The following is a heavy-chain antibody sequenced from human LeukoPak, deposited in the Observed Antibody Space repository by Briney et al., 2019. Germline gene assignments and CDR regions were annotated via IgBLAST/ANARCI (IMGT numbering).Heavy chain of an antibody. D-gene: IGHD1-26*01. CDR3: ARDKIVGATNFDD. V-gene: IGHV3-23*01. Sequence: GGSLRLSCAASGFTFSSNAMSWVRQAPGKGLEWVSGISGSGSNTYYADSVKGRFTISRDSSKNTLYLQMNSLTAEDTALYYCARDKIVGATNFDDWGQGTLVTVSS. CDR2: ISGSGSNT. CDR1: GFTFSSNA. J-gene: IGHJ4*02.